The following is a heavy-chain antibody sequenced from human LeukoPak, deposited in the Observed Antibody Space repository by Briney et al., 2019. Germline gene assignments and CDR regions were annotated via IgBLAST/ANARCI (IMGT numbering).Heavy chain of an antibody. CDR1: GFTFSDYY. D-gene: IGHD3-9*01. J-gene: IGHJ4*02. Sequence: PGGSLRLSCAASGFTFSDYYMSWIRQAPGKGLEWVSYISSSGSTIYYADSVKGRFTISRDNAKNSLYLQMNSLRAEDTAVYYCARGSRPVYNLLTGKRYFDYWGQGTLLTVSS. CDR2: ISSSGSTI. V-gene: IGHV3-11*01. CDR3: ARGSRPVYNLLTGKRYFDY.